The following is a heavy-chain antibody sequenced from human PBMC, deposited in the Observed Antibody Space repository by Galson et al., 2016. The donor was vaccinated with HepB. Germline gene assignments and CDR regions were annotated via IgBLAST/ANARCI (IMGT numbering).Heavy chain of an antibody. J-gene: IGHJ4*03. CDR1: GFTFSSYN. CDR3: ARRPIAYYDSSGYYRPDSYYFDP. CDR2: ISSSSSYI. Sequence: SLRLSCAASGFTFSSYNMNWVRQAPGKGLEWVSSISSSSSYIYYADSVKGRFTISRDNAKNSLYLQMNSLRAEDTAVYYCARRPIAYYDSSGYYRPDSYYFDPWGQGTLVTVSS. V-gene: IGHV3-21*01. D-gene: IGHD3-22*01.